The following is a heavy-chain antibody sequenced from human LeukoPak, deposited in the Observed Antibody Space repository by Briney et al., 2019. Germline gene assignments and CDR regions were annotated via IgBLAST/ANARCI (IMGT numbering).Heavy chain of an antibody. Sequence: GGSLRLSCAASGFTFSSYGMHWVRQAPGKGLEWVAVISYDGSNKYYADSVKGRFTISRDNSKNTLYLQMNSLRAEDTAVYYCAKDHLGGWFPEYYFDYWGQGTLVTVSS. CDR1: GFTFSSYG. CDR2: ISYDGSNK. CDR3: AKDHLGGWFPEYYFDY. V-gene: IGHV3-30*18. J-gene: IGHJ4*02. D-gene: IGHD6-19*01.